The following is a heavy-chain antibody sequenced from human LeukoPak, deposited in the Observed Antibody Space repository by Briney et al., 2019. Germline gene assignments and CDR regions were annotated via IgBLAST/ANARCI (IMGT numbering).Heavy chain of an antibody. V-gene: IGHV4-61*01. CDR1: GGSVSSGSYY. CDR3: QRAAPDCSSTSCATYFDY. J-gene: IGHJ4*02. D-gene: IGHD2-2*01. Sequence: SETLSLTCTVSGGSVSSGSYYWSWIRQPPGKGLEWIGYIYYSGSTSYNPSLKSRVTISVDTSKNQFSLKLSSVTAADTAVYYCQRAAPDCSSTSCATYFDYWGQGTLVTVSS. CDR2: IYYSGST.